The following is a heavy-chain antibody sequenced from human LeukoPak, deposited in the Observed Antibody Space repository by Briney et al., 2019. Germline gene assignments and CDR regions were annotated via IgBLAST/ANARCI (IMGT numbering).Heavy chain of an antibody. CDR2: IIPILGIA. V-gene: IGHV1-69*04. J-gene: IGHJ4*02. Sequence: GALVKVSCKASGGTFSSYAISWVRHAPGQGLEWMGRIIPILGIANYAQKFQGRVTITADKSTSTAYMELSSLRPEDTAVYYCARGAYYDSSGYYLGGPFDYWGQGTLVTVSS. CDR1: GGTFSSYA. D-gene: IGHD3-22*01. CDR3: ARGAYYDSSGYYLGGPFDY.